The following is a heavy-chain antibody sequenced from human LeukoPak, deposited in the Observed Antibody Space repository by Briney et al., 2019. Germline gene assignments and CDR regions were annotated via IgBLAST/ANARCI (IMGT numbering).Heavy chain of an antibody. D-gene: IGHD3-16*01. J-gene: IGHJ4*02. CDR2: ISISGGIT. Sequence: PGGSLRLSCAASGFTFRSYAMSWVRQAPGKGLEWVSSISISGGITYYADFVKGRFTVSRDNSQNTLYLQINTLIAEDTAVYYCAKGGSPLDFWGQGTLVAVSS. CDR1: GFTFRSYA. V-gene: IGHV3-23*05. CDR3: AKGGSPLDF.